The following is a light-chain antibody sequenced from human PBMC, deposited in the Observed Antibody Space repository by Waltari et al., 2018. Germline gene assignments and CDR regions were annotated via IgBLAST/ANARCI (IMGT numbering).Light chain of an antibody. J-gene: IGKJ2*01. CDR3: HQSNNLPYT. V-gene: IGKV6D-21*02. Sequence: TWRASQSIGNSLHWYQQKPGQSPKLLIKYASQSISGVPSRFSGSGSETDFTLTINSLEAEDAAAYYCHQSNNLPYTFGQGTKLEIK. CDR2: YAS. CDR1: QSIGNS.